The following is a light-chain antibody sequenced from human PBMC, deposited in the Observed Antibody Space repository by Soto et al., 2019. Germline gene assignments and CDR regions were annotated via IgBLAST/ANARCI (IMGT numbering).Light chain of an antibody. Sequence: EIVMTQSPATLSVSPGERSTLSCRASQSVSSNLAWYQQKPGQAPRLPIYGASTRATGIPARFSGSGSGTEFPLSISTLQSEDFAVYYWQQYNKGPPHFTFGPGTKVDIK. CDR1: QSVSSN. CDR2: GAS. J-gene: IGKJ3*01. CDR3: QQYNKGPPHFT. V-gene: IGKV3-15*01.